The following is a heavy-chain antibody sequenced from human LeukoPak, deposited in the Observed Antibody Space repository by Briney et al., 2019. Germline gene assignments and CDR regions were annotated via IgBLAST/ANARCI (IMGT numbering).Heavy chain of an antibody. J-gene: IGHJ4*02. V-gene: IGHV3-74*01. CDR1: GFTFSSYA. Sequence: GGSLRLSCGASGFTFSSYAMSWVRQAPGKGLVWVSRINSDGTSTSYADSVKGRFTISRDNAKNMLYLEMNSLRVDDTSVYYCVRGAPFDYWGQGTLVTVSS. CDR2: INSDGTST. D-gene: IGHD1-26*01. CDR3: VRGAPFDY.